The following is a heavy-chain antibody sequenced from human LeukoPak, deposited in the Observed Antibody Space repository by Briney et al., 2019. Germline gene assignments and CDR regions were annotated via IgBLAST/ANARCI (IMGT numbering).Heavy chain of an antibody. CDR2: IYTSGST. V-gene: IGHV4-4*07. D-gene: IGHD6-19*01. CDR3: ARDLSSGWAFDY. J-gene: IGHJ4*02. Sequence: TSETLSLTCTVSGGSISSYYWSWIRQPAGKGREWIGRIYTSGSTNYNPSPKSRVTMSVDTSKNQFSLKLSSVTAADTAVYYCARDLSSGWAFDYWGQGTLVTVSS. CDR1: GGSISSYY.